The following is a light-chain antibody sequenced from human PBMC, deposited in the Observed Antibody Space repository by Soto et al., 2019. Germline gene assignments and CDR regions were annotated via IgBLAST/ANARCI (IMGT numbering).Light chain of an antibody. CDR2: EVS. CDR3: SSYTSSNTHV. V-gene: IGLV2-18*02. Sequence: QSALTQPPSVSGSPGQSVAIFCTGNSSDVGSYNRVSWYQQPPGTAPKVMIYEVSNRPSGVPDRFSGSKSGNTASLTISWLQAEDEADYYCSSYTSSNTHVFGTGTKLTVL. J-gene: IGLJ1*01. CDR1: SSDVGSYNR.